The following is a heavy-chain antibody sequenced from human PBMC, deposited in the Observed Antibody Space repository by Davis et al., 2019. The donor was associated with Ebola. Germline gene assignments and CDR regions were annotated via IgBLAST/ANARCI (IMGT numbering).Heavy chain of an antibody. Sequence: ASVKVSCKASGYTFNNSATSWARQAPGQGLEWMGWISADNGNTAYAQILQGRVTMTTDTSTGTAYMELRSLRSDDTAVYFCARTSIVGTTTTASDIWGQGTMVTVSS. CDR2: ISADNGNT. CDR3: ARTSIVGTTTTASDI. CDR1: GYTFNNSA. D-gene: IGHD1-26*01. V-gene: IGHV1-18*01. J-gene: IGHJ3*02.